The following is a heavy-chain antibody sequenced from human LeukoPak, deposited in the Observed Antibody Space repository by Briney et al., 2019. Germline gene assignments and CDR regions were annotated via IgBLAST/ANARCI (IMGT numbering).Heavy chain of an antibody. D-gene: IGHD1-26*01. CDR3: ARESGTYSYGAFDI. V-gene: IGHV3-11*01. J-gene: IGHJ3*02. CDR1: GFTFSDYY. CDR2: ISSSGSTI. Sequence: GGSLRLSCAASGFTFSDYYMSWIRQAPGKGLEWVSYISSSGSTIYYGDFVKGRFTISRDNAKNSLVLQMNSLRAEDTAVYYCARESGTYSYGAFDIWGQGTMVTVSS.